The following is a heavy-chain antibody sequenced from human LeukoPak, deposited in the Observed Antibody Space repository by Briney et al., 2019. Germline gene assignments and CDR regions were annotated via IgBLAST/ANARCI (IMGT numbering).Heavy chain of an antibody. CDR1: GFTFSSYA. V-gene: IGHV3-23*01. J-gene: IGHJ4*02. CDR2: ISGNGDYT. Sequence: GGSLRLSCAVSGFTFSSYAMSWVRQAPGKGLEWVSTISGNGDYTYYADSVKGRFTISRDNSKNTLYLQMNSLRADDTAVYYCAKRGIAAAASFDYWGQGTLVSVSS. D-gene: IGHD6-13*01. CDR3: AKRGIAAAASFDY.